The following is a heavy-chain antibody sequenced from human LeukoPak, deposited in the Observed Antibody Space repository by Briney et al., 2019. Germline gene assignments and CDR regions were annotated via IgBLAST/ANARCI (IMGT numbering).Heavy chain of an antibody. CDR3: VKGPTYSSSSLFDY. CDR1: GFTFHDYA. V-gene: IGHV3-9*03. J-gene: IGHJ4*02. D-gene: IGHD6-6*01. CDR2: ISWNGGTI. Sequence: PGRSLRLSXAASGFTFHDYAMHWVRQAPGKGLEWVSGISWNGGTIDYADSVKGRFTISRDNAKNSLYLQMNSLRPEDMALYYCVKGPTYSSSSLFDYWGQGILVAVSS.